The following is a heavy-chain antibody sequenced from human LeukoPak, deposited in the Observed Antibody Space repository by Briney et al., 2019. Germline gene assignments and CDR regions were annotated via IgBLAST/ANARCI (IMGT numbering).Heavy chain of an antibody. CDR2: IGTAGDT. V-gene: IGHV3-13*01. CDR3: AKRSRGSSYHMDV. D-gene: IGHD3-10*01. Sequence: GGSLRLSCGGSGFTFSGYDMHWDRQTTGRRLEWVAGIGTAGDTYNPGSVKGRFTISRENAKNSLYLEMNRLTAGDTAVYYCAKRSRGSSYHMDVWGQGTTVTVSS. CDR1: GFTFSGYD. J-gene: IGHJ6*02.